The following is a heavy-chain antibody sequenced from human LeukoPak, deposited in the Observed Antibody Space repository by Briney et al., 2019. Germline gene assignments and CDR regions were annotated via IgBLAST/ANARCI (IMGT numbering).Heavy chain of an antibody. CDR3: ARDQYSYAHAAH. Sequence: GGSLRLSCAASGFTASSNYMSCVRRAPGKGLEWVSVIYSGGTTYYADSVKGRFTISRDNSKNTLHLQMNSLRAEDTAVYYCARDQYSYAHAAHWGQGTLVTVSS. CDR2: IYSGGTT. J-gene: IGHJ4*02. CDR1: GFTASSNY. D-gene: IGHD5-18*01. V-gene: IGHV3-66*01.